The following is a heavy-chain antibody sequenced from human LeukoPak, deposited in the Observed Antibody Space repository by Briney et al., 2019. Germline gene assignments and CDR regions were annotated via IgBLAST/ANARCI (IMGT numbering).Heavy chain of an antibody. J-gene: IGHJ4*02. CDR3: ARGTQEIGLADYFDY. D-gene: IGHD3/OR15-3a*01. Sequence: GGSLRLSCAASGFTVSSNYMSWVRQAPGKGLEWVSVIYSGGSTYYADSVKGRFTISRDNSKNTLYLQMNSLRAEDTAVYYCARGTQEIGLADYFDYWGQGTLVTVSS. V-gene: IGHV3-53*01. CDR1: GFTVSSNY. CDR2: IYSGGST.